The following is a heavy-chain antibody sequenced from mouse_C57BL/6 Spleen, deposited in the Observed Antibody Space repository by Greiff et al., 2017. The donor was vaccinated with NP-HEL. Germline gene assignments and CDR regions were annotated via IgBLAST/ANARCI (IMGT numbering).Heavy chain of an antibody. J-gene: IGHJ3*01. CDR2: INPSNGGN. CDR1: GYTFTSYW. D-gene: IGHD2-5*01. Sequence: VQLQQPGTELVKPGASVKLSCKASGYTFTSYWMHWVKQRPGQGLEWIGNINPSNGGNKYNEKLKSKATLTVDKSSSTAYMQLSSLTSEDSAVYYCARYGLYYSNYAYWGQGTLVTVSA. V-gene: IGHV1-53*01. CDR3: ARYGLYYSNYAY.